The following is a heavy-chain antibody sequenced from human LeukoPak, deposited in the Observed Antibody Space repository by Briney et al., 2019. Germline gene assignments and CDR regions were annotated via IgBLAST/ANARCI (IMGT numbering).Heavy chain of an antibody. Sequence: SETLSLTCTVSGGSISSYYWSWIRQPPGKGLEWIGYIYYSGSTNYDPSLKSRVTISVDTSKNQFSLKLGSVTAADTAVYYCASTRGYSYGPIDYWGQGTLVTVSS. J-gene: IGHJ4*02. CDR3: ASTRGYSYGPIDY. CDR2: IYYSGST. V-gene: IGHV4-59*01. D-gene: IGHD5-18*01. CDR1: GGSISSYY.